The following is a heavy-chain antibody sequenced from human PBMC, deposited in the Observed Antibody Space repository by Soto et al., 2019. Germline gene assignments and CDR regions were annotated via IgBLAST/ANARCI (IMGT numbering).Heavy chain of an antibody. CDR2: IYYSGST. D-gene: IGHD5-18*01. CDR3: ARVPHVGYSYGNYFDY. CDR1: GGSVSSGSYY. J-gene: IGHJ4*02. V-gene: IGHV4-61*01. Sequence: PSETLSLTCTVSGGSVSSGSYYWSWIRQPPGKGLEWIGYIYYSGSTNYNPSLKSRVTISVDTSKNQFSLKLSSVTAADTAVYYCARVPHVGYSYGNYFDYGGQGTWVTAPQ.